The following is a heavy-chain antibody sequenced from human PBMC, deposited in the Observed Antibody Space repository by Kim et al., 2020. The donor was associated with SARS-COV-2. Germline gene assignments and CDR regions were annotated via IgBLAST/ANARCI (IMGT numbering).Heavy chain of an antibody. D-gene: IGHD5-18*01. CDR3: ARHSRHSYGPGWFDP. V-gene: IGHV5-51*01. CDR2: IYPGDSDT. Sequence: YSFTSYWIGWVRQMPGKGLEWMGIIYPGDSDTRYSPSFQGQVTISADKSISTAYLQWSSLKASDTAMYYCARHSRHSYGPGWFDPWGQGTLAT. CDR1: YSFTSYW. J-gene: IGHJ5*02.